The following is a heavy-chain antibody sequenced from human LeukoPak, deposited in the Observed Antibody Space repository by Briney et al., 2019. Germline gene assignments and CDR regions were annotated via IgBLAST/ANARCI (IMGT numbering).Heavy chain of an antibody. CDR1: DFTFSTYA. D-gene: IGHD3-22*01. J-gene: IGHJ3*02. CDR2: ISTDGSTT. Sequence: GGSLRLSCAASDFTFSTYAMSWVRQAPGKGLVWVSRISTDGSTTTYADSVKGRFTISRDNSKNTLYLQMNSLRAEDTAMYYCARAFSDDSSGWTAFDIWGQGTMVTVSS. V-gene: IGHV3-23*01. CDR3: ARAFSDDSSGWTAFDI.